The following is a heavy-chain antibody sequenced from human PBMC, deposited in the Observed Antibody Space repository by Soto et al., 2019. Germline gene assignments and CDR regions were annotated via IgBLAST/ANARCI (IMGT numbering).Heavy chain of an antibody. CDR1: GYTFTSYS. CDR3: ASSVIVSPWAH. V-gene: IGHV1-3*01. J-gene: IGHJ4*02. CDR2: INAGNGNT. Sequence: ASMKVSCKASGYTFTSYSMPWVRPAPGQRLEWMGWINAGNGNTKYSQKFQGRVTITRDTSASTAYMELSSLRSEDTAVYYCASSVIVSPWAHWGQGTLVTVSS. D-gene: IGHD2-15*01.